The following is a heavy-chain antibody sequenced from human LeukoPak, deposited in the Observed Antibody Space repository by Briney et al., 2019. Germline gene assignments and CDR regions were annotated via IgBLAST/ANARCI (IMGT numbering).Heavy chain of an antibody. J-gene: IGHJ4*02. CDR2: ISGSGGST. V-gene: IGHV3-23*01. CDR1: GFTFSNYA. CDR3: AKWGDYDILTGYYDSDY. D-gene: IGHD3-9*01. Sequence: PGASLRLSCAASGFTFSNYAMSWVRQAPGKELEWVSAISGSGGSTYYADSVKGRFTISRDNSKNTLYLQLNSLRAEDTAVYYCAKWGDYDILTGYYDSDYWGQGTLVTVSS.